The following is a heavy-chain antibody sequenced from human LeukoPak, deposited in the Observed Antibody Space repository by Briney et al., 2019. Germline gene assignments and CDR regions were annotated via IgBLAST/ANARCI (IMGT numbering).Heavy chain of an antibody. Sequence: SETLSLTCTVSGGSISSYYWSWIRQPAGKGLEWIGRIYTSGSTNYNPSLKSRVTMSVDTSKNQFSLKLSSVTAADTAVYYCARDGKTAVAGTLYYYYYMDVWGKGTTVTVSS. V-gene: IGHV4-4*07. CDR3: ARDGKTAVAGTLYYYYYMDV. D-gene: IGHD6-19*01. J-gene: IGHJ6*03. CDR2: IYTSGST. CDR1: GGSISSYY.